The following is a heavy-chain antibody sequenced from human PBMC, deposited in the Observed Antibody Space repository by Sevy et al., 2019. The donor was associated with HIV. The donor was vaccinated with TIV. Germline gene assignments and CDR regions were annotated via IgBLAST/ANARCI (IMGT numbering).Heavy chain of an antibody. CDR3: ARSVKWFGELLYWFDP. V-gene: IGHV1-2*02. J-gene: IGHJ5*02. CDR2: INPNSGGT. Sequence: ASVKVSCKASGYTFTGYYMHWVRQAPGQGLAWMGWINPNSGGTNYAQKFQGRVTMTRDTSISTAYMELSRLRSDDTAVYYCARSVKWFGELLYWFDPWGQGTLVTVSS. CDR1: GYTFTGYY. D-gene: IGHD3-10*01.